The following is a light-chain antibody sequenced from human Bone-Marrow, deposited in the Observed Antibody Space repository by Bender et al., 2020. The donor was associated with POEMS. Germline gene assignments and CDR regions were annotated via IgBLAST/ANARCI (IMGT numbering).Light chain of an antibody. CDR3: YSTDTSGSQRI. Sequence: SYELTQPPSVSVSPGQTASITCSGDKLGDKYANWYQQKPGQSPVLVIYEDNKRPSGIPERFSGSRSGTMATLTISGAQVDDEGDYYCYSTDTSGSQRIFGGGTKLTVL. CDR1: KLGDKY. V-gene: IGLV3-10*01. J-gene: IGLJ2*01. CDR2: EDN.